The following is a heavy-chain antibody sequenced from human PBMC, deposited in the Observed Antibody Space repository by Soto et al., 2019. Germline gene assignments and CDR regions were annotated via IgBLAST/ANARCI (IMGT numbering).Heavy chain of an antibody. Sequence: LGLSRAASGCTFRDYYMSWIRQAPGKGVEGISYISGRNTFTQYADSVKGRFTISRDNAKNSLYLQLNSLTAEDTAVYYCARDGGVIIPGAIGGGYGLDVWGQGTTVTVSS. CDR3: ARDGGVIIPGAIGGGYGLDV. CDR1: GCTFRDYY. V-gene: IGHV3-11*06. CDR2: ISGRNTFT. J-gene: IGHJ6*02. D-gene: IGHD2-2*02.